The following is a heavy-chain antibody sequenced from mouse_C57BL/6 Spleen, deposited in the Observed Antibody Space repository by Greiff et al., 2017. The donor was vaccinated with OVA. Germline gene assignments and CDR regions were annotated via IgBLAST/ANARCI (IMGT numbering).Heavy chain of an antibody. CDR3: AREGDYYGYWYFDV. CDR2: IYPGDGDT. Sequence: QVQLQESGPELAKPGASVKLSCKASGYAFSSSWMNWVKQRPGQGLEWIGRIYPGDGDTNYNGKFKGKATLTADKSSSTAYMQLSSLTSEDSAVYFCAREGDYYGYWYFDVWGTGTTVTVSS. D-gene: IGHD1-1*01. J-gene: IGHJ1*03. CDR1: GYAFSSSW. V-gene: IGHV1-82*01.